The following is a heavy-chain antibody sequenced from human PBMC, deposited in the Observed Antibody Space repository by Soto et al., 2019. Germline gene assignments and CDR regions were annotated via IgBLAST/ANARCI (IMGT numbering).Heavy chain of an antibody. Sequence: EVQLVESGGGLVQPGRSLRLSCAASGFTFDDYAMHWVRQAPGKGLEWVSGISWTSGSIGYADSVKGRFTISRDNAKNSLYLQMNSLSAEDTALYYSSKGSSSGWNPRGGWFDPWGEGTLVTVSS. CDR1: GFTFDDYA. J-gene: IGHJ5*02. CDR2: ISWTSGSI. V-gene: IGHV3-9*01. CDR3: SKGSSSGWNPRGGWFDP. D-gene: IGHD6-19*01.